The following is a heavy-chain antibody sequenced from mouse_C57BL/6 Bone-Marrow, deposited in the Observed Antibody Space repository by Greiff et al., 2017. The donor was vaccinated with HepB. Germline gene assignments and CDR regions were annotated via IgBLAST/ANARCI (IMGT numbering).Heavy chain of an antibody. V-gene: IGHV1-50*01. CDR2: IDPSDSYT. J-gene: IGHJ2*01. CDR3: ARSSSDYFDY. D-gene: IGHD1-1*01. CDR1: GYTFTSYW. Sequence: QVHVKQSGAELVKPGASVKLSCKASGYTFTSYWMQWVKQRPGQGLEWIGEIDPSDSYTNYNQKFKGKATLTVDTSSSTAYMQLSSLTSEDSAVYYCARSSSDYFDYWGQGTTLTVSS.